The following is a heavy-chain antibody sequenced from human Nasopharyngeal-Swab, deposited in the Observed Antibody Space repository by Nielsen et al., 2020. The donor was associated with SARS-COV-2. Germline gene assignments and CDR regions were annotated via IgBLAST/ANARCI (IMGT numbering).Heavy chain of an antibody. Sequence: WIRQPPGKGREWIGEVNHGGRTNSNPSLKSRVTMSVDTSKNQFSLNLGSVTAADTAVYYCARGDSDSPDYSPRVFDYWGQGSLVTVSS. D-gene: IGHD3-22*01. CDR2: VNHGGRT. V-gene: IGHV4-34*01. J-gene: IGHJ4*02. CDR3: ARGDSDSPDYSPRVFDY.